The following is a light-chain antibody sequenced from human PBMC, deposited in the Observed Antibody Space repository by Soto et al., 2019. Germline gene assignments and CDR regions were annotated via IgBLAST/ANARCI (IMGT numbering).Light chain of an antibody. CDR3: CSYAGSYSWV. CDR2: DVT. Sequence: QSALTQPASVSGSPGQSITISCTGTSSDVGGYSYVSWYQQHPGIAPQLIIYDVTKRPSGVPDRFSGSKSGNTASLTISGLQAEDEADYYCCSYAGSYSWVFGGGTQLTVL. J-gene: IGLJ3*02. V-gene: IGLV2-11*01. CDR1: SSDVGGYSY.